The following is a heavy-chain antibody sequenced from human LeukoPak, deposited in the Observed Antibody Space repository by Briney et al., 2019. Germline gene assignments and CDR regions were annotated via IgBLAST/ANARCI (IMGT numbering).Heavy chain of an antibody. D-gene: IGHD3-10*01. CDR2: IYYSGST. CDR1: GDSISSSSYY. Sequence: SETLSLTCTVSGDSISSSSYYWGWIRQPPGKGLEWIGTIYYSGSTFYNPSLKSRVTISVDTSKNQFSLKLTSVTAADTAVYYCARVPTITFFDYWGQGTLVTVSS. V-gene: IGHV4-39*07. CDR3: ARVPTITFFDY. J-gene: IGHJ4*02.